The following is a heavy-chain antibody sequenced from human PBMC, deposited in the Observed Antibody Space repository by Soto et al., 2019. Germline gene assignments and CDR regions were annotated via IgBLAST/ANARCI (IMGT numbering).Heavy chain of an antibody. D-gene: IGHD3-3*01. CDR2: INAGNGNT. CDR1: GYTFTSYA. V-gene: IGHV1-3*01. Sequence: ASVNVSCKASGYTFTSYAMHWVRQAPGQRLEWMGWINAGNGNTKYSQKFQGRVTITRDTSASTAYMELSSLRSEDTAVYYCARGGSKIFGVVQYYFDYWGQGTLVTVSS. J-gene: IGHJ4*02. CDR3: ARGGSKIFGVVQYYFDY.